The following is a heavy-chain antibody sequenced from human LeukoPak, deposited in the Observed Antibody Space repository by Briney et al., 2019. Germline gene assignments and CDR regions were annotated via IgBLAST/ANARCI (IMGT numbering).Heavy chain of an antibody. D-gene: IGHD6-19*01. CDR3: TIGGGWLTDY. Sequence: PSETLSLTCTVSGDSLSSGYWGWMRQSPGRGLEWIGYIHHSGTTEYNTSLKSRVTISVDTSKNQFSLRLSSVTAADTAVYYCTIGGGWLTDYWGQGSLVTVSS. CDR1: GDSLSSGY. V-gene: IGHV4-59*01. J-gene: IGHJ4*02. CDR2: IHHSGTT.